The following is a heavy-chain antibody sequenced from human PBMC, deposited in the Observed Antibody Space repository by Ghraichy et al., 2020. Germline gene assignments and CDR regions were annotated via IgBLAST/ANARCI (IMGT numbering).Heavy chain of an antibody. D-gene: IGHD4-17*01. CDR1: GDSISSSNHY. V-gene: IGHV4-39*01. CDR3: ARRFGDNGVYYFDS. J-gene: IGHJ4*02. CDR2: IYYTGNT. Sequence: SETLSLTCTVSGDSISSSNHYWGWIRQPPGKGLEWIGNIYYTGNTYYGPSLKSQVTISVDTSKNQFSLRLSSVTAADTAVYFCARRFGDNGVYYFDSWGQGIRVTGSS.